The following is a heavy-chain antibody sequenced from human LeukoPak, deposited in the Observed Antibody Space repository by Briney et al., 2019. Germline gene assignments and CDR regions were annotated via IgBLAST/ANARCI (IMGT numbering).Heavy chain of an antibody. V-gene: IGHV4-34*01. CDR3: ARAQERRGGRWFDP. CDR2: INHSGNT. CDR1: GGSFSGYY. J-gene: IGHJ5*02. D-gene: IGHD1-1*01. Sequence: SETLSLTCAVYGGSFSGYYWSWIRQPPGKGLEWIGEINHSGNTNYNPSLKSRVTISVDTSKNQFSLKLSSVTAADTAVYYCARAQERRGGRWFDPWGQGTLVTVSS.